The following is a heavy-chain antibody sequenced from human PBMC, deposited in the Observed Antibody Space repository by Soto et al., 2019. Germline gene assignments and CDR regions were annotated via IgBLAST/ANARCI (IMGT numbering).Heavy chain of an antibody. CDR3: ARGFETIQS. J-gene: IGHJ4*02. CDR2: ISSSSSYI. D-gene: IGHD3-10*01. CDR1: VFPFSSYR. V-gene: IGHV3-21*01. Sequence: EVQRVESGGCLVKPGGSLRLSRAASVFPFSSYRMNWVRQAPGKGLEGVSSISSSSSYIYYADSVKGRFTISRDNAKNSLYLQMNSLRAEDTAVYYCARGFETIQSWGQGTLVTVSS.